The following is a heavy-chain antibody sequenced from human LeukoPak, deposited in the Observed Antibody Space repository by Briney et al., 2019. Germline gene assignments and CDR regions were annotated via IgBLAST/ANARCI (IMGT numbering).Heavy chain of an antibody. CDR1: GYTLTSYA. J-gene: IGHJ4*02. D-gene: IGHD6-6*01. V-gene: IGHV1-3*03. CDR3: AREAFDSSSSPLGY. CDR2: INAGNGNT. Sequence: ASVKVSCKASGYTLTSYAMHWVRQAPGQRLEWMGWINAGNGNTKYSQEFQGRVTITRDTSASTAYMELSGLRSEDMAVYYCAREAFDSSSSPLGYWGQGTLVTVSS.